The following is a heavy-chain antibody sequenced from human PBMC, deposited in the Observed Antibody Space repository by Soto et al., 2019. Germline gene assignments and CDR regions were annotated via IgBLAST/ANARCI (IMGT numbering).Heavy chain of an antibody. CDR2: IYYSGST. CDR1: GGSISSGGHY. J-gene: IGHJ6*02. CDR3: ARDKSGSGFGELFFRSPPPHGMDV. D-gene: IGHD3-10*01. V-gene: IGHV4-31*03. Sequence: PSQTMSLPCTVSGGSISSGGHYWRWIRQHPGKGLEWIGYIYYSGSTYYNPSLKSRVTISVDTSKNQFSLKLSSVTAADTAVYYCARDKSGSGFGELFFRSPPPHGMDVWGQGTTVTVSS.